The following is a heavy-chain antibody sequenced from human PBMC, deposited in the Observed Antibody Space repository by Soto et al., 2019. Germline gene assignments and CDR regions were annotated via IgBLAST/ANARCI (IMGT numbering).Heavy chain of an antibody. CDR3: ARTYVETAMVVTLNYFDY. V-gene: IGHV1-8*01. Sequence: QVQLVQSGAEVKKPGASVKVSCKASGYTFTSYAINWVRQATGQGLEWMGWMNPNSGNTGYAQKFQGSVTMTRNTSIRTSYMEVSSLRSEDTAVYYCARTYVETAMVVTLNYFDYWGQVTLVTVAS. CDR1: GYTFTSYA. CDR2: MNPNSGNT. D-gene: IGHD5-18*01. J-gene: IGHJ4*02.